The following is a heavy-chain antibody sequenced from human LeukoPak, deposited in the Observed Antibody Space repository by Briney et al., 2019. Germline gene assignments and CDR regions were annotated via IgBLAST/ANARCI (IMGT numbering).Heavy chain of an antibody. J-gene: IGHJ6*03. CDR3: ARSSSWPKYYYYYMDV. CDR2: IYYSGST. V-gene: IGHV4-59*01. D-gene: IGHD6-13*01. Sequence: SETLSLTCTVSGGSISSYYWSWIRQPPGKGLEWIGYIYYSGSTNYNPSLKSRVTISVDTSKNQFSLKLSYVTAADTAVYYCARSSSWPKYYYYYMDVWGEGTTVTVSS. CDR1: GGSISSYY.